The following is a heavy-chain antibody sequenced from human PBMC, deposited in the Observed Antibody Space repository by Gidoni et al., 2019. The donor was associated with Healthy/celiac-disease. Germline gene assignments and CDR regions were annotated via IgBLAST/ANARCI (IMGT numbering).Heavy chain of an antibody. CDR3: ATSRFTYYYDSSGYDAFDI. J-gene: IGHJ3*02. Sequence: QLQLQESGPGLVKPSETLSLTCTVSGGSISSSSYYWGWIRQPPGKGLEWIGSIYYSGSTYYNPSLKSRVTISVDTSKNQFSLKLSSVTAADTAVYYCATSRFTYYYDSSGYDAFDIWGQGTMVTVSS. D-gene: IGHD3-22*01. CDR2: IYYSGST. V-gene: IGHV4-39*01. CDR1: GGSISSSSYY.